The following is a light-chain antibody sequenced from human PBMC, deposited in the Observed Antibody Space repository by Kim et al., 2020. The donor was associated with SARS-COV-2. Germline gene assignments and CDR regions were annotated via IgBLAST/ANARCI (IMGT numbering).Light chain of an antibody. V-gene: IGKV3-20*01. Sequence: SPGERATLSCTASQSVTSNYLAWYQQKPGQAPRLLIYGASSRATGIPDRFSGGGSGTDFTLSISRLEPEDFAVYYCHQYGRSPFTFGPGTKVDIK. CDR3: HQYGRSPFT. CDR1: QSVTSNY. J-gene: IGKJ3*01. CDR2: GAS.